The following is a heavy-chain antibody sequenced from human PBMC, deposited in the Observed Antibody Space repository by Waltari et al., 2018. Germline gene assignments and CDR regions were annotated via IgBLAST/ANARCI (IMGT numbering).Heavy chain of an antibody. CDR3: IRPFEMGID. V-gene: IGHV3-73*01. CDR1: GLILSDYA. D-gene: IGHD7-27*01. CDR2: IRSRCKDDGT. J-gene: IGHJ4*02. Sequence: EVQLVESGGALVQPGGSLKLSCAASGLILSDYAIHWGRQAAGKGLEWVGRIRSRCKDDGTTYAGSVQGRCTISREASKNTAYLEMNSLKTDDTAVYYCIRPFEMGIDWGQGTQVTVAS.